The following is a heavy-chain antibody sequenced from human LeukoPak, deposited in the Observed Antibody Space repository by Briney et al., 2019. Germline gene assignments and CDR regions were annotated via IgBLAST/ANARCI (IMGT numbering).Heavy chain of an antibody. V-gene: IGHV4-61*02. D-gene: IGHD1-14*01. CDR2: IYTSGST. Sequence: SETLSLTCTVSGGSNSSGSYYWSWIRQPAGKGLEWIGRIYTSGSTNYNPSLKSRVTISVDTSKNQFSLKLSSVTAADTAVYYCARTPRTGTTYDYWGQGTLVTVSS. CDR3: ARTPRTGTTYDY. CDR1: GGSNSSGSYY. J-gene: IGHJ4*02.